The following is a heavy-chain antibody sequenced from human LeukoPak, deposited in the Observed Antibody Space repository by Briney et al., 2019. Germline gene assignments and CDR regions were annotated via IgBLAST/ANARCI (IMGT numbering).Heavy chain of an antibody. V-gene: IGHV1-69*01. CDR3: ASTTNWRRNNWFDP. CDR2: IIPIFGTA. Sequence: SVKVSCKASRGTFSSYAISWVRQAPGQGLEWMGGIIPIFGTANYAQKFQGRVTITADESTSTAYMELSSLRSEDTAVYYCASTTNWRRNNWFDPWGQGTLVTVSS. D-gene: IGHD1-20*01. CDR1: RGTFSSYA. J-gene: IGHJ5*02.